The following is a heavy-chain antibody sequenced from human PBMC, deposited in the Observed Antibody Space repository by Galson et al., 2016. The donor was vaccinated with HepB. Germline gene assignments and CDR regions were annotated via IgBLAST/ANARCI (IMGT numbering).Heavy chain of an antibody. D-gene: IGHD3-3*01. Sequence: ETLSLTCAVHGGSFSGYYWSWIRQAPGKGLEWIGEINHSGSTNYKPSLRSRVTISVDTSKNQFSLKLNSVTAADTAVYYCTRAAAVRFFLKYGMDVWGQGTTVTVSS. CDR3: TRAAAVRFFLKYGMDV. V-gene: IGHV4-34*01. CDR1: GGSFSGYY. J-gene: IGHJ6*02. CDR2: INHSGST.